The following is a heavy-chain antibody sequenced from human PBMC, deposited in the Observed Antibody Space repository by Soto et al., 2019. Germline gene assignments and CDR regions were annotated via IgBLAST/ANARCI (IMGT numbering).Heavy chain of an antibody. CDR3: AKSGYSPGWFDP. D-gene: IGHD2-15*01. CDR2: ISGSGGST. Sequence: XGSLKLSCAASGFTFSSYAMSWVRQAPGKGLEWVSAISGSGGSTYYADSVKGRFTISRDNSKNTLYLQMNSLRAEDTAVYYCAKSGYSPGWFDPWGQGTLVTVSS. J-gene: IGHJ5*02. CDR1: GFTFSSYA. V-gene: IGHV3-23*01.